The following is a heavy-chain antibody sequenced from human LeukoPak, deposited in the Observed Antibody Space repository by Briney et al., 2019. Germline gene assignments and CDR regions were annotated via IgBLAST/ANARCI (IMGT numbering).Heavy chain of an antibody. Sequence: ASVKVSCKASGYTFTGYYMHWVRQAPGQGLEWMGWINPNSGGTNYAQKFQGRVNMTRDTSISTAYMELSRLRSDDTAVYYCARGPPILWFGELSGYWGQGTLVTVSS. CDR1: GYTFTGYY. J-gene: IGHJ4*02. CDR3: ARGPPILWFGELSGY. CDR2: INPNSGGT. V-gene: IGHV1-2*02. D-gene: IGHD3-10*01.